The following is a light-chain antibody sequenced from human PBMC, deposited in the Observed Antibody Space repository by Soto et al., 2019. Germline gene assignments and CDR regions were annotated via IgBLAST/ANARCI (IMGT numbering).Light chain of an antibody. V-gene: IGKV3-11*01. CDR1: QSVSSS. J-gene: IGKJ4*01. CDR2: DAS. Sequence: EIVLTQSPATLSLSPGEGATLSCRAGQSVSSSVAWYQQKPGQPPRLLIYDASNRATDIPVRFSGSGSGTDFTLTISSLEPDDFAVYYCKQRSDWVTFGGGTKVEL. CDR3: KQRSDWVT.